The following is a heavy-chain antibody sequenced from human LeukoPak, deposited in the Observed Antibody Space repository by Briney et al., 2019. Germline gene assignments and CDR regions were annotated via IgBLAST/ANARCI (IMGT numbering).Heavy chain of an antibody. J-gene: IGHJ6*03. Sequence: PGGSLRLSCEASGFIFSRFLMSWVRQAPGKGLEWVSTFSVTGFDTYFADFVKGRFIISSDNFRNTLPLQMNSLGADATPYYYCEKDTYYLHMYRYYMDVWGEGATVTVSS. V-gene: IGHV3-23*01. CDR3: EKDTYYLHMYRYYMDV. D-gene: IGHD2/OR15-2a*01. CDR2: FSVTGFDT. CDR1: GFIFSRFL.